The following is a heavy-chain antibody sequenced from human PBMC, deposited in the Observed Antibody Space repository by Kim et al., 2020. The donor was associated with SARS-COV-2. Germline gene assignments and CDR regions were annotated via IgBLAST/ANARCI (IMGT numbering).Heavy chain of an antibody. J-gene: IGHJ4*02. CDR1: GFTFSSYS. CDR2: ISSSSSTI. D-gene: IGHD3-16*02. CDR3: AREYYDYVWGSYRALYYFDY. V-gene: IGHV3-48*04. Sequence: GGSLRLSCAASGFTFSSYSMNWVRQAPGKGLEWVSYISSSSSTIYYADSVKGRFTISRDNAKNSLYLQMNSLRAEDTAVYYCAREYYDYVWGSYRALYYFDYWGQGTLVTVSS.